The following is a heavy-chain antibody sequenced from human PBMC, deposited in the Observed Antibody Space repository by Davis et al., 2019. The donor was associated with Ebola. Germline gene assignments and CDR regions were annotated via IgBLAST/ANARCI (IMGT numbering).Heavy chain of an antibody. CDR1: GYSFTSFW. CDR2: ILPGDSDT. V-gene: IGHV5-51*01. D-gene: IGHD1-26*01. J-gene: IGHJ4*02. Sequence: ESLKISCKASGYSFTSFWIGWVRQPPGQGLEWMGAILPGDSDTRYSPSFQGQVTISADKSITTAYLHWNSLKASDTAMYYCARQGAPYSAPANWGQGTLVTVSS. CDR3: ARQGAPYSAPAN.